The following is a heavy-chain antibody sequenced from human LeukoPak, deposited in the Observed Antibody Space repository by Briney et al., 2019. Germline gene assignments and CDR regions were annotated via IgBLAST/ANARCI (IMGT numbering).Heavy chain of an antibody. J-gene: IGHJ3*02. CDR1: GFTFSTYG. CDR3: ARGGAARPDI. V-gene: IGHV3-48*01. D-gene: IGHD6-6*01. Sequence: GGSLRLSCAASGFTFSTYGMNWVRQAPGKGLEWVSYISSSNSNINYADSVKGRFTISRDNARNSLYLQMNSLRAEDTAVYYCARGGAARPDIWGQGTMDTVSS. CDR2: ISSSNSNI.